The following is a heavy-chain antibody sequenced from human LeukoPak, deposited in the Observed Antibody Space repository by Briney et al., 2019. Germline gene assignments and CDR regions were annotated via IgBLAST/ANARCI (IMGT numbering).Heavy chain of an antibody. CDR2: INTDGSST. CDR3: ARAQNS. CDR1: GFTFTSYW. Sequence: GGSLRLSCAASGFTFTSYWMHWVRQAPGKGLVWVSLINTDGSSTNYADSVKGRFTISRDNAKSTLYLQMNSLRAEDTAVYYCARAQNSWGQGTLVTVSS. V-gene: IGHV3-74*01. J-gene: IGHJ4*02.